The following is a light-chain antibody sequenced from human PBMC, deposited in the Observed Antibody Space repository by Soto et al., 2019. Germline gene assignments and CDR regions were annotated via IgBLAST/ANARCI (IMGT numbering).Light chain of an antibody. CDR1: SSNIGAGYD. CDR2: GNS. J-gene: IGLJ1*01. Sequence: VLTQPPSVSGAPGQRVTISCTGSSSNIGAGYDVHWYQQLPGTAPKLLIYGNSNRPSGVPDRFSGSKSGTSASLAITGLQAEDEADYYCAAWDDSRNKVFGSGTKVTVL. V-gene: IGLV1-40*01. CDR3: AAWDDSRNKV.